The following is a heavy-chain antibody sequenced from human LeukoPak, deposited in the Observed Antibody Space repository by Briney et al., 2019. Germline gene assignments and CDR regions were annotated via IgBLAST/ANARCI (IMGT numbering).Heavy chain of an antibody. D-gene: IGHD6-13*01. CDR2: ISGSGGST. CDR3: ANVWYRIAAAGYYFDY. CDR1: GFTFNSYA. Sequence: GGSLRLSCAASGFTFNSYAMSWVRQAPGKGLEWVSSISGSGGSTYYADSVKGRFTISRDNSKNTLYLQMNSLRAEDTAVYYCANVWYRIAAAGYYFDYWGQGTLVTVSS. V-gene: IGHV3-23*01. J-gene: IGHJ4*02.